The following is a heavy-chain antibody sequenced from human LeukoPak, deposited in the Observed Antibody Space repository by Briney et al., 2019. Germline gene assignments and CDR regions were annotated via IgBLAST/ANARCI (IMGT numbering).Heavy chain of an antibody. CDR3: GWYWRFDP. J-gene: IGHJ5*02. D-gene: IGHD6-13*01. CDR1: GGSISSSSYY. V-gene: IGHV4-61*05. CDR2: YSGST. Sequence: SETLSLTCTVSGGSISSSSYYWGWIRQPPGKGLEWIGYYSGSTNYNPSLKSRVTISVDTSKNQFSLKLSSVTAADTAVYSSGWYWRFDPWGQGTLVTVSS.